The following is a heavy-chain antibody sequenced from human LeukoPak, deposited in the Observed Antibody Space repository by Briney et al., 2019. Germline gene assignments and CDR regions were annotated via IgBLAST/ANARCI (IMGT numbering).Heavy chain of an antibody. CDR2: IYYSGNT. Sequence: SETLSLTCTVSGGSISGFYWSWIRQPPGKGLEWIGNIYYSGNTYYNASLKSQVSISIDTSKNQFSLRLTSVTAADTAVYYCARQTGSGLFILPGGQGTLVTVSS. CDR1: GGSISGFY. J-gene: IGHJ4*02. D-gene: IGHD3/OR15-3a*01. V-gene: IGHV4-59*04. CDR3: ARQTGSGLFILP.